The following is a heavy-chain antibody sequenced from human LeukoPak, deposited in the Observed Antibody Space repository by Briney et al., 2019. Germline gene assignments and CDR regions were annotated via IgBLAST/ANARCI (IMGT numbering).Heavy chain of an antibody. CDR3: ARLMTTVAT. CDR1: GGPIFSSPFY. D-gene: IGHD4-11*01. CDR2: VYYNGIT. Sequence: PSETLSLTCTVSGGPIFSSPFYWGWIRQPPGKGLEWIASVYYNGITYYNPSLKSRVTISVDTSKNQFALKVTSVTAADTAIYYCARLMTTVATWGQGTLVIVSS. J-gene: IGHJ4*02. V-gene: IGHV4-39*01.